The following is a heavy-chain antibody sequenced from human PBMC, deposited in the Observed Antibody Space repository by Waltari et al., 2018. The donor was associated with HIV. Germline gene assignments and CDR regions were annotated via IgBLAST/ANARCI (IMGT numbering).Heavy chain of an antibody. V-gene: IGHV4-61*02. J-gene: IGHJ6*02. CDR3: ARGIVGAKEKNNGMDV. Sequence: QVQLQESGPRLVKPSQTLSLTCTVSGGSISSGSYYGSWIRQPAGKGLEWIGRIYTSGSTNYNPSLKSRVTISVDTSRNEFSLRLSSVTAADTGVYYCARGIVGAKEKNNGMDVWGQGTTVTVSS. CDR1: GGSISSGSYY. CDR2: IYTSGST. D-gene: IGHD1-26*01.